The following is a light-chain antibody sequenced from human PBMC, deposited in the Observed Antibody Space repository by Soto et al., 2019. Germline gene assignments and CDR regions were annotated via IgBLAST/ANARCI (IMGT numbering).Light chain of an antibody. V-gene: IGKV3-11*01. CDR1: QSVSSY. Sequence: EIVLTQSPATLSLSPGERATLSCRASQSVSSYLSWYQQKPGQAPRLLIYDASNRATGIPARFSGSGSGTDFTLTISSLEPEDFAVYYFQQRSRWPLTFGQGTKVEIK. CDR2: DAS. CDR3: QQRSRWPLT. J-gene: IGKJ1*01.